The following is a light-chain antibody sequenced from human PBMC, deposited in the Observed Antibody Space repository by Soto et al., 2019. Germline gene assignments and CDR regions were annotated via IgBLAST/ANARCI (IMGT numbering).Light chain of an antibody. J-gene: IGKJ5*01. CDR3: QHYDNSAIT. CDR2: AAS. V-gene: IGKV3-20*01. Sequence: EIVLTQSPGTLSLSPGETATLSCRASQSISGSNLAWYQQHPGQAPRLLIYAASKRATGIPDNFSGSGSGTDFTLSISRLEPEDCAVYYCQHYDNSAITFGQGTRLEIK. CDR1: QSISGSN.